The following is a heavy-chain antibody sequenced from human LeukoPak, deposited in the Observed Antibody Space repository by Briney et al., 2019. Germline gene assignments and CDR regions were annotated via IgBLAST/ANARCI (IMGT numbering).Heavy chain of an antibody. V-gene: IGHV4-4*09. J-gene: IGHJ3*02. CDR2: IYTCGST. CDR3: ARQKCTSTSCLTKNAFDI. D-gene: IGHD2-2*01. CDR1: GSISSYY. Sequence: PSETLSLTCTVSGSISSYYWSWIRPPPGKGLGGIGFIYTCGSTNYNPTLKRRGTIPVDTSKSQFSMDLSSVTAADTAVEYCARQKCTSTSCLTKNAFDIWGQGTMVTVSS.